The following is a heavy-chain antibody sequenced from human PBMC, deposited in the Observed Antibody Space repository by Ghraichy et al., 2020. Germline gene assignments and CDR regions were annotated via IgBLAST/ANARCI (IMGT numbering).Heavy chain of an antibody. V-gene: IGHV4-39*01. CDR2: IYYSGST. CDR1: GGSISSSSYY. D-gene: IGHD5-18*01. Sequence: SETLSLTCTVSGGSISSSSYYWGWIRQPPGKGLEWIGSIYYSGSTYYNPSLKSRVTISVDTSKNQFSLKLSSVTAADTAVYYCARLGDTAMVDLWYCPPDCPDDYWGQGTLVTVSS. CDR3: ARLGDTAMVDLWYCPPDCPDDY. J-gene: IGHJ4*02.